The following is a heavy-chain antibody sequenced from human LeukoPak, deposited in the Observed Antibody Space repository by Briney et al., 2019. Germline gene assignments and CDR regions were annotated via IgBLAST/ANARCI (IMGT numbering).Heavy chain of an antibody. Sequence: SQTLSLTCAISGDSVSSKSAAWNWTRQSPSRGIEWLGRTYYRSKWNNDYAVSVRGRITINPDTSKNQFSLLLNSVTPEDTAVYYCARYSGLGVPDYWGQGTLVTVSS. D-gene: IGHD2-21*01. V-gene: IGHV6-1*01. CDR3: ARYSGLGVPDY. CDR1: GDSVSSKSAA. J-gene: IGHJ4*02. CDR2: TYYRSKWNN.